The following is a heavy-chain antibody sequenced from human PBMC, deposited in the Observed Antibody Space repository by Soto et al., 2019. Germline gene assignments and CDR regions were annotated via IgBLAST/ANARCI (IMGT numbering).Heavy chain of an antibody. CDR2: IYHSGST. J-gene: IGHJ5*01. Sequence: SETLSLXCIVSGCCISSDYWSWIRQSPGKGLEWIGWIYHSGSTNYNPSLTSRVTMSVDPSKNQFSLRLTSVTAADTAVYYCASLGYGDYLTWFYSPAQRTPVPVSS. CDR1: GCCISSDY. V-gene: IGHV4-59*01. D-gene: IGHD4-17*01. CDR3: ASLGYGDYLTWFYS.